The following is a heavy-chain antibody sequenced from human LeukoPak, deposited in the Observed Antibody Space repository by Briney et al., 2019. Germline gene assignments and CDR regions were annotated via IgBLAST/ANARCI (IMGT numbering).Heavy chain of an antibody. D-gene: IGHD3-22*01. CDR1: GFSFSIFA. V-gene: IGHV3-30*19. CDR2: ISYDGSKK. J-gene: IGHJ3*02. Sequence: PGGSLRLSCAASGFSFSIFAMHWVRQAPGKGLEWVAIISYDGSKKYYADSVKGRFTISRDNSKNTLYLQMNSLRAEDTAVYYCAREATYFYDSSGSTHLLGDAFDIWGQGTMVTVSS. CDR3: AREATYFYDSSGSTHLLGDAFDI.